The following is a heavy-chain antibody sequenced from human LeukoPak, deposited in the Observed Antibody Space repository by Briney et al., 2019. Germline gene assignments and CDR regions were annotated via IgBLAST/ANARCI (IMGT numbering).Heavy chain of an antibody. Sequence: GASVKVSCKASGYTFTSYDINWVRQATGQGLEWMGWMNPNSGNTGYAQKFQGRVTMTRNTSISTAYMELSRLRSDDTAVYYCARESYDSSGRPFDYWGQGTLVTVSS. CDR2: MNPNSGNT. CDR3: ARESYDSSGRPFDY. CDR1: GYTFTSYD. J-gene: IGHJ4*02. D-gene: IGHD3-22*01. V-gene: IGHV1-8*02.